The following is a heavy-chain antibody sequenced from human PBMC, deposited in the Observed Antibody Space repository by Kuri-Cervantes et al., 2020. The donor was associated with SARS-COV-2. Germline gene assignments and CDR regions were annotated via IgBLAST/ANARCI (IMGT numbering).Heavy chain of an antibody. D-gene: IGHD3-10*01. CDR1: GDSVSSNSAG. V-gene: IGHV6-1*01. Sequence: SQTLSLTCAISGDSVSSNSAGWNWIRQSPSRGLEWLGRTYYRSKWYHDYAVSVKSRIIINPDTSKNQFSLQLSSVTPEDTAVYYCARVRGSIASVGEEWFDPWGQGTLVTVSS. CDR2: TYYRSKWYH. J-gene: IGHJ5*02. CDR3: ARVRGSIASVGEEWFDP.